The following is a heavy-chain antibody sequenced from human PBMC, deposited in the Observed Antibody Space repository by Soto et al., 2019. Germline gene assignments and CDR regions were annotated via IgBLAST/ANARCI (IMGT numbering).Heavy chain of an antibody. CDR3: ARDRSGWYRGYFDY. CDR1: GGSISSYY. V-gene: IGHV4-59*01. Sequence: QVQLQESGPGLVKPSETLSLTCTVSGGSISSYYWSWIRQPPGKGLEWIGYIYYSGSTNYNPSLKSRVTISVDTSKNQFSLKLSSVTAADTAVYYCARDRSGWYRGYFDYWGQGTLVTVSS. J-gene: IGHJ4*02. CDR2: IYYSGST. D-gene: IGHD6-19*01.